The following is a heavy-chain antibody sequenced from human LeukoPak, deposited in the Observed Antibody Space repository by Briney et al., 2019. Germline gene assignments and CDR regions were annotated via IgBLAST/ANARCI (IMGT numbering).Heavy chain of an antibody. CDR3: ARAGGAASNDY. CDR2: INHSGST. D-gene: IGHD2-15*01. V-gene: IGHV4-34*01. CDR1: GGSFSGYC. J-gene: IGHJ4*02. Sequence: SETLSLTCAVYGGSFSGYCWSWIRQPPGKGLEWIGEINHSGSTNYNPSLKSRVTISVDTSKNQFSLKLSSVTAADTAVYYCARAGGAASNDYWGQGTLVTVSS.